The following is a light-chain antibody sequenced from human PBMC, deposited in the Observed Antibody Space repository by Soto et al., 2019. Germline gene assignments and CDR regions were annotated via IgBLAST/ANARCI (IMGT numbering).Light chain of an antibody. CDR2: GAS. Sequence: ENVLTQSPGTLSLSPGERVTLSCRASQSVDSNSLAWYQQKRGQAPRLLIYGASSRATGIPDRFSGSGSGTDFTLTISSLQSEDFAVYYCQQYNNWPPELTFGGGTKVDIK. CDR1: QSVDSNS. CDR3: QQYNNWPPELT. J-gene: IGKJ4*01. V-gene: IGKV3-20*01.